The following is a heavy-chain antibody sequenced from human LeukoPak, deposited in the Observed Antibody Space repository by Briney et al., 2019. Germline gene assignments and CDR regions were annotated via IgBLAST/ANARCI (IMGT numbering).Heavy chain of an antibody. V-gene: IGHV4-59*01. Sequence: SETLSLTCTVSGGSISSYYWSWIRQPPGKGLEWIGYIYYSGSTNYNPSLKSRVTISVDTSKNQFSLKLSSVTAADTAVYYCARYRRSGRSFDYWGQGTLVTVSS. CDR2: IYYSGST. CDR3: ARYRRSGRSFDY. CDR1: GGSISSYY. J-gene: IGHJ4*02. D-gene: IGHD3-10*01.